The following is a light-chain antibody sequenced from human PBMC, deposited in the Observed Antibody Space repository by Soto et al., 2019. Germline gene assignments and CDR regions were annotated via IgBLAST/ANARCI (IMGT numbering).Light chain of an antibody. CDR2: GAS. V-gene: IGKV3-20*01. CDR1: QSGSSSY. CDR3: QQYGTSPLYT. Sequence: EIVLTQSPGTLSLSPGERAILSCRASQSGSSSYLAWYQQKPGQAPRLLISGASTRATGIPDRFSGSGSGTDVTLTISRLEPEDFAVYYCQQYGTSPLYTFGRGTKLEIK. J-gene: IGKJ2*01.